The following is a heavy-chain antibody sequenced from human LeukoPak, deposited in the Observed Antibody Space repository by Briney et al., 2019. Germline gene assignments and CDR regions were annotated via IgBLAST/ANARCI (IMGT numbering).Heavy chain of an antibody. J-gene: IGHJ4*02. CDR2: INPNSGGT. CDR3: ARDGVPAALLPFDY. Sequence: ASVKVSCKASGYTFTGYYMHWVRQAPGQGLEWMGWINPNSGGTNYAQKFQGRVTMTRDTSISTAYMELSRLRSDDTAVYYCARDGVPAALLPFDYWGQGTLVTVSS. CDR1: GYTFTGYY. D-gene: IGHD2-2*01. V-gene: IGHV1-2*02.